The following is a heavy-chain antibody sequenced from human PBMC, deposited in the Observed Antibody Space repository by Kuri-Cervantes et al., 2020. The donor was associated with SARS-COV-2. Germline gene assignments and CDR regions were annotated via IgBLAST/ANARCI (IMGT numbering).Heavy chain of an antibody. CDR1: GYTFTNFY. J-gene: IGHJ6*02. Sequence: ALVKVSCKASGYTFTNFYIHWVRQAPGQGFEWMGIINPSDGWTSYAQKFQGRVTVTSDTSTTTVYMEVTSLRSEDTAMYYCASTRMIYGMDVWGQGTTVTVSS. CDR3: ASTRMIYGMDV. CDR2: INPSDGWT. V-gene: IGHV1-46*01. D-gene: IGHD3-22*01.